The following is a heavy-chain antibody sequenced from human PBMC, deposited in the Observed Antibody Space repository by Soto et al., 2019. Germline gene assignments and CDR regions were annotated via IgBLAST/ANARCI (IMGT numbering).Heavy chain of an antibody. Sequence: QVHLVQSGAEVKKPGASVKVSCKGSGYTFTSYGITWVRQAPGQGLEWMGWISAHNGNTDYAQKRQGRGTVTRDTSTSTAYMELRSLRSDDTAVYYCARGRYGGYWGQGALVTVSS. D-gene: IGHD3-10*01. CDR1: GYTFTSYG. J-gene: IGHJ4*02. CDR2: ISAHNGNT. V-gene: IGHV1-18*01. CDR3: ARGRYGGY.